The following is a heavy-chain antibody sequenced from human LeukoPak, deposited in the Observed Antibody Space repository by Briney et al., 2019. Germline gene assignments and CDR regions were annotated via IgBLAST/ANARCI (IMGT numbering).Heavy chain of an antibody. Sequence: PGGSLRLSCAASGFTVNTNYMTWVRQTPGKGLEWVSVIASGGNTFYVDSVKGRFTISRDDSKNTLYLQMNRLRAEDTALYYCATAEDKTSIASFDHWGQGTLVTVSS. D-gene: IGHD6-6*01. J-gene: IGHJ4*02. V-gene: IGHV3-53*01. CDR2: IASGGNT. CDR1: GFTVNTNY. CDR3: ATAEDKTSIASFDH.